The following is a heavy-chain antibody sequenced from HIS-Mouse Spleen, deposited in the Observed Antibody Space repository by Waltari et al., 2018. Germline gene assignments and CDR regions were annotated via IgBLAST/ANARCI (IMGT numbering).Heavy chain of an antibody. CDR2: IYYSGST. V-gene: IGHV4-39*07. Sequence: QLQLQESGPGLVKPSETLSLTCTVSGGSISSSSYYWGWIRQPPGKGLEWIGMIYYSGSTYYTPAHKGRVTISVDTSKNQFSLKLSSVTAADTAVYYCAREIPYSSSWYDWYFDLWGRGTLVTVSS. CDR3: AREIPYSSSWYDWYFDL. D-gene: IGHD6-13*01. CDR1: GGSISSSSYY. J-gene: IGHJ2*01.